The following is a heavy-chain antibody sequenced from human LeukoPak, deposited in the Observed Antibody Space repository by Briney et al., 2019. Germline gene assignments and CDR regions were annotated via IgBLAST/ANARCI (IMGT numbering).Heavy chain of an antibody. CDR3: ANLRDYVYLFDY. Sequence: GGSLTLSCAASGFTFSSYAMSWVRRAPGKGLEWVSDISGSGGSTYYADSVNRRFTIYRDNPKNTLYLQMNSLRAEDTVVYYCANLRDYVYLFDYWGQGTLVSVSS. V-gene: IGHV3-23*01. CDR2: ISGSGGST. J-gene: IGHJ4*02. CDR1: GFTFSSYA. D-gene: IGHD4-17*01.